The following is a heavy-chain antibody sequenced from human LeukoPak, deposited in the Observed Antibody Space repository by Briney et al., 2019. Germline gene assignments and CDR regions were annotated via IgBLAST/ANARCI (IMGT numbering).Heavy chain of an antibody. J-gene: IGHJ4*02. Sequence: GGSLRLSCAASGFTFSSYSMNWVRQAPGKGLEWVSSISSSSSYIYYADSVKGRFTISRDNAKNSLYLQMNSLRAEDTAVYYRAREDIAVAGSGFDYWGQGTLVTVSS. CDR1: GFTFSSYS. CDR3: AREDIAVAGSGFDY. V-gene: IGHV3-21*01. CDR2: ISSSSSYI. D-gene: IGHD6-19*01.